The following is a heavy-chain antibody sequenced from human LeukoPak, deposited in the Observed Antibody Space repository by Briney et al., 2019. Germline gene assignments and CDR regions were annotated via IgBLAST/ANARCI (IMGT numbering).Heavy chain of an antibody. CDR3: ATVWSPLPETVVPASFFDY. J-gene: IGHJ4*02. CDR1: GFTFSNYI. CDR2: ISSNSSHK. D-gene: IGHD3-3*01. V-gene: IGHV3-21*01. Sequence: GGSLRLSCAASGFTFSNYIMNWVRQAPGKGLEWVSSISSNSSHKYYTESLKGRFTISRDNAKNLLYLQMNSLRAEDTAVYYCATVWSPLPETVVPASFFDYWGQGILVTVSS.